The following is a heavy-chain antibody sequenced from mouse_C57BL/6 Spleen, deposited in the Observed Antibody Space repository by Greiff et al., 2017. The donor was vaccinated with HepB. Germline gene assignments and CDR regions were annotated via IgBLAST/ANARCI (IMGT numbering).Heavy chain of an antibody. CDR1: GFTFSDYG. V-gene: IGHV5-15*01. D-gene: IGHD2-1*01. CDR2: ISNLAYSI. CDR3: ARKIYYGSMDY. Sequence: EVKLVESGGGLVQPGGSLKLSCAASGFTFSDYGMAWVRQAPRKGPEWVAFISNLAYSIYYADTVTGRFTISRENAKNTLYLEMSSLRSEDTAMYYCARKIYYGSMDYWGQGTTVTGAS. J-gene: IGHJ4*01.